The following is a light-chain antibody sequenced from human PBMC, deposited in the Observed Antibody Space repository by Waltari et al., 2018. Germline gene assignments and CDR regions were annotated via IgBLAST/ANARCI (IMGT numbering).Light chain of an antibody. Sequence: SVLTQPPSASGTPGQRVTISCSGISSNIGGNSVNWYQHLPGTAPKLLFYATNPRPSVVLDRFCASMSGSAASLAISGLQSEDEADYYCAAWDASLFGPWVFGGGTRLTVL. J-gene: IGLJ3*02. V-gene: IGLV1-44*01. CDR3: AAWDASLFGPWV. CDR1: SSNIGGNS. CDR2: ATN.